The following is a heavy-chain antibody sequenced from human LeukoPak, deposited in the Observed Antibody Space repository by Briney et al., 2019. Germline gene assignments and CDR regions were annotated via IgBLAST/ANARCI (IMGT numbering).Heavy chain of an antibody. CDR1: GYTFTGYY. D-gene: IGHD6-19*01. J-gene: IGHJ4*02. CDR2: INPNSGGT. CDR3: ARVRIAVAGKYYFDY. V-gene: IGHV1-2*02. Sequence: ASVKVSCKASGYTFTGYYMHWVRQAPGQGLEWMGWINPNSGGTNYAQKFQGRVTITRDTSISTAYMELSRLRSDDTAVYYCARVRIAVAGKYYFDYWGQGILVTVSS.